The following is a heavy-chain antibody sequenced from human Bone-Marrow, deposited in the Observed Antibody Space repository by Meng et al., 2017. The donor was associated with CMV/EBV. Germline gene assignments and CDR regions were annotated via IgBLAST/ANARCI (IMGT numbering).Heavy chain of an antibody. Sequence: GESLKISCAASGFTFRSYAMSWVRQAPGKGLEWVSSISGSGATTNYADSVKGRFTISRDNFKNTLYLQMSSLRAEDTAIYYCAKERWTDYLYYFDFWGQGTLVTVSS. V-gene: IGHV3-23*01. CDR1: GFTFRSYA. J-gene: IGHJ4*02. CDR3: AKERWTDYLYYFDF. D-gene: IGHD3/OR15-3a*01. CDR2: ISGSGATT.